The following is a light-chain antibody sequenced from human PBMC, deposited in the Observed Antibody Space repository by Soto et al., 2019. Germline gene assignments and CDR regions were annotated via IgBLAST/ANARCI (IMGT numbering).Light chain of an antibody. CDR1: QSVPNSY. Sequence: EIVLTQSPGTLSLSPRERATLSCRASQSVPNSYLAWYQQKPGQAPRLLIYDASIRATGIPDRFSGSVSGTGVTLAISRLEPEDFTVYYCQQYGRSLTFGGGTKVEIK. V-gene: IGKV3-20*01. CDR2: DAS. J-gene: IGKJ4*01. CDR3: QQYGRSLT.